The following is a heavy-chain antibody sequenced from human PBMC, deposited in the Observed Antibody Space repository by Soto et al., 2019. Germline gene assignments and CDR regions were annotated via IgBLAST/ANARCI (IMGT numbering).Heavy chain of an antibody. Sequence: GESLKISCKDSGYSFTNYWIGWVRQMPGKGLEWMGIIYPGDSDTKYSPSFQGQVTISADKSISTAYLQWSSLKASDAAIYYCARQGLSGSDWDGMDVWGQGTTVTVSS. J-gene: IGHJ6*02. V-gene: IGHV5-51*01. CDR1: GYSFTNYW. CDR2: IYPGDSDT. CDR3: ARQGLSGSDWDGMDV. D-gene: IGHD3-9*01.